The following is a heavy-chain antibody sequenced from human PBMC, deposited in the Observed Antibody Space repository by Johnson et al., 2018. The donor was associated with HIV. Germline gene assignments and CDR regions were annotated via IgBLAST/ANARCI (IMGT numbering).Heavy chain of an antibody. V-gene: IGHV3-74*02. J-gene: IGHJ3*02. CDR3: AKRLESSSWSHDAFDI. CDR2: INSDGSST. Sequence: VQLVESGGGVVQPGRSLRLSCAASGFTFSTYGMHWVRQAPGKGLVWVSRINSDGSSTSYVDSVKGRFTISRDNAKNSLYLQMNSLRAEDTAVYYCAKRLESSSWSHDAFDIWGQGTMVTVSS. CDR1: GFTFSTYG. D-gene: IGHD6-13*01.